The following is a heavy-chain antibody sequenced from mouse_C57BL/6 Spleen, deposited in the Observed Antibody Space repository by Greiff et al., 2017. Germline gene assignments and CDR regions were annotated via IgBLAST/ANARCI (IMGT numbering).Heavy chain of an antibody. Sequence: VQLQESGPELVKPGASVKISCKASGYAFSSSWMNWVKQRPGKGLEWIGRIYPGDGDTNYNGKFKGKATLTADKSSSTAYMQLGSLTSEDSAVYFCARSRDDYDEGAWFAYWGQGTLVTVSA. J-gene: IGHJ3*01. V-gene: IGHV1-82*01. CDR2: IYPGDGDT. CDR1: GYAFSSSW. CDR3: ARSRDDYDEGAWFAY. D-gene: IGHD2-4*01.